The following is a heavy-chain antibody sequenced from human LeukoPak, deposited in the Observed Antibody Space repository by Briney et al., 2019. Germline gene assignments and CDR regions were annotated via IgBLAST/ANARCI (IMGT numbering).Heavy chain of an antibody. J-gene: IGHJ4*02. CDR1: GFTFDDYA. Sequence: GGSLRLSCAASGFTFDDYAMHWVRQAPGKGLEWVSGISWNSGSIGYVDSVKGRFTISRDNAKNSLYLQVNSLRAEDTALYYCAKDIGAGYSSSWPFDYWGQGTLVTVSS. D-gene: IGHD6-13*01. V-gene: IGHV3-9*01. CDR3: AKDIGAGYSSSWPFDY. CDR2: ISWNSGSI.